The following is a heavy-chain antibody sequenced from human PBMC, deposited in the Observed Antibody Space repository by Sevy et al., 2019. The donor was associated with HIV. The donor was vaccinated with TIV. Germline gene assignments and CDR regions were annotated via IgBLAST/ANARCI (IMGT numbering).Heavy chain of an antibody. CDR2: ITRDGSST. D-gene: IGHD5-18*01. Sequence: GESLKISCATSGFTFSNYWMHWVRLLPGKGLEWVSRITRDGSSTSYADSVKGRFTISRNNAKNTPHLQMISLRAEDSALYYCVSDNLGYTYGYASVWGQGSLVTVSS. J-gene: IGHJ4*02. CDR3: VSDNLGYTYGYASV. CDR1: GFTFSNYW. V-gene: IGHV3-74*01.